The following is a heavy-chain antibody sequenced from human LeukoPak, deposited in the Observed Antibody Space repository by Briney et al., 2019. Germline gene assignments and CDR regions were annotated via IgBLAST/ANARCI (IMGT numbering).Heavy chain of an antibody. CDR2: INPNSGGT. J-gene: IGHJ3*02. V-gene: IGHV1-2*02. Sequence: GASVKVSCKASGYTFTGYYMHWVRQAPGQGLEWMGWINPNSGGTNYAQKFQGRVTMTRDTSISTAYMELSRLRSDDTAVYYCAKALGYSYGSDAFDIWGQGTMVTVSS. D-gene: IGHD5-18*01. CDR3: AKALGYSYGSDAFDI. CDR1: GYTFTGYY.